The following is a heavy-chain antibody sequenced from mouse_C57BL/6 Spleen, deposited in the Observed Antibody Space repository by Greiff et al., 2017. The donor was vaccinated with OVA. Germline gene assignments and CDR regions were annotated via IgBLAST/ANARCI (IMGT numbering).Heavy chain of an antibody. J-gene: IGHJ3*01. D-gene: IGHD3-2*02. CDR2: IDPSDSET. CDR3: AGYSSGYGFAY. Sequence: QVQLKQPGAELVRPGSSVKLSCKASGYTFTSYWMHWVKQRPIQGLEWIGNIDPSDSETHYNQKFKDKATLTVDKSSSTAYMQLSSLTSEDSAVYYCAGYSSGYGFAYWGQGTLVTVSA. V-gene: IGHV1-52*01. CDR1: GYTFTSYW.